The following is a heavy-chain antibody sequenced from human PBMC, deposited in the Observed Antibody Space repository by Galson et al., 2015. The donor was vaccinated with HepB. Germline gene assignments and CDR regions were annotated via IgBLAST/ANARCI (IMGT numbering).Heavy chain of an antibody. CDR1: GGSISSGGYS. J-gene: IGHJ4*02. Sequence: TLSLTCAVSGGSISSGGYSWSWIRQPPGKGLEWIGYIYYSGSTYYNPSLKSRVAISVDTSKNQFSPKLSSVTAADTAVYYCARVRTMINDAHFDYWGQGTLVTVSS. CDR2: IYYSGST. D-gene: IGHD3-22*01. CDR3: ARVRTMINDAHFDY. V-gene: IGHV4-30-4*07.